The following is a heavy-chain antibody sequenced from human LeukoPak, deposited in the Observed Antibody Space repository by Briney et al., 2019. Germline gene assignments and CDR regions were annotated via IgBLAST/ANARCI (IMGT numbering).Heavy chain of an antibody. Sequence: GGSLRLSCAASGFTVSSNYMSWVRQAPGKGLEWVSVIYAGGSTYYADSVKGRFGIPRDNSKNTLYLQMNSLRAEDTAVYYCARSKSRGDYYFDNWGQGTLVTVSS. D-gene: IGHD2-21*02. V-gene: IGHV3-53*01. CDR2: IYAGGST. CDR1: GFTVSSNY. J-gene: IGHJ4*02. CDR3: ARSKSRGDYYFDN.